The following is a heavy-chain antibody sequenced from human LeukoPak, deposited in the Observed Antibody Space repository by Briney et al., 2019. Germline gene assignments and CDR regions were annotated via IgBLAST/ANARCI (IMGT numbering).Heavy chain of an antibody. J-gene: IGHJ5*02. Sequence: SETLSLTCTVSGGSITTYYWSWIRQSPGKGLECIGYIHYTGSTNYNPSLKSRVTISVETSKNQFSLKLKSVTAADTAVYYCARGGYYGSGNDFRFDPWGQGTLVTVSS. CDR1: GGSITTYY. CDR2: IHYTGST. CDR3: ARGGYYGSGNDFRFDP. D-gene: IGHD3-10*01. V-gene: IGHV4-59*01.